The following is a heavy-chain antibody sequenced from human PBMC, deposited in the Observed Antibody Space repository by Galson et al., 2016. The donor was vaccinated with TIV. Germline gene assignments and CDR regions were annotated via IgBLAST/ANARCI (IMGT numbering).Heavy chain of an antibody. J-gene: IGHJ6*02. V-gene: IGHV3-30*18. CDR2: VADHGNTQ. Sequence: SLRLSCAASGFTFSKYGMLWVRQAPGKGLEWVAVVADHGNTQYYADSVKGRLTISRDNSKNTLYLQMNSLRAEDTAVYYCAKDRNTAFDTHYSYYGLDVWGQGTTVIVSS. CDR3: AKDRNTAFDTHYSYYGLDV. D-gene: IGHD5-18*01. CDR1: GFTFSKYG.